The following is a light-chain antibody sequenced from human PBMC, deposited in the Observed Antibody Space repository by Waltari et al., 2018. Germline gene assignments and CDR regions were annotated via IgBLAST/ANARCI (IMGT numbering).Light chain of an antibody. CDR3: SAWDDTLTVWV. Sequence: QAGLTQPPPVSMALRQTAPLTCTGRGTNVGSQGAAWLQHHQGHPPKPLSYRNDNRPSGISERFSASRSGNIASLTITGLQPEDEADYYCSAWDDTLTVWVFGGGTKLTVL. CDR2: RND. CDR1: GTNVGSQG. J-gene: IGLJ3*02. V-gene: IGLV10-54*04.